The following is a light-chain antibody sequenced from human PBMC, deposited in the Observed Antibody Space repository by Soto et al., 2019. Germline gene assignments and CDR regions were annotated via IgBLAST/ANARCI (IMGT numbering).Light chain of an antibody. CDR2: GAS. CDR1: QGIGNY. V-gene: IGKV1-27*01. J-gene: IGKJ1*01. CDR3: QKYNRAPRT. Sequence: DIHMTQSPPSMSASVVDRVTITCRASQGIGNYIAWYQQKPGKVPKLLIYGASTLQSGVPSRFSGSGSGTDFTLTISSLRPEDFATYYCQKYNRAPRTFGPGTRVEIK.